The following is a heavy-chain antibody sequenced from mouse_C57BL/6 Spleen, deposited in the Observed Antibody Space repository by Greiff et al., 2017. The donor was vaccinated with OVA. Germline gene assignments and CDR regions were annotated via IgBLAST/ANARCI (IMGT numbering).Heavy chain of an antibody. CDR1: GYAFTNYL. V-gene: IGHV1-54*01. CDR2: INPGSGGT. D-gene: IGHD1-1*01. J-gene: IGHJ2*01. CDR3: ARGDYGSGLDY. Sequence: QVQLQQSGAELVRPGTSVKVSCKASGYAFTNYLIEWVKQRPGQGLEWIGVINPGSGGTKYTEKFKGKATLTADKSSSTAYMQLSSLTSEDSAVYFCARGDYGSGLDYWGQGTTLTVSS.